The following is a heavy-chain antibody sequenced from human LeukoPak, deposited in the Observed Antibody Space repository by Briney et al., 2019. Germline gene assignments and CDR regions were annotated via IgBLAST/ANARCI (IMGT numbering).Heavy chain of an antibody. D-gene: IGHD2-2*01. CDR1: GFTFSSYS. V-gene: IGHV3-21*01. CDR3: ARDLGPRTSCYDY. J-gene: IGHJ4*02. CDR2: TSSSGSYI. Sequence: GGSLRLSCAASGFTFSSYSMNWVRQAPGKGLDWVSSTSSSGSYIYYADSVKGRFTVSRDNAKNSLYLQMNSLRGEDTAVYYCARDLGPRTSCYDYWGQGALVTVSS.